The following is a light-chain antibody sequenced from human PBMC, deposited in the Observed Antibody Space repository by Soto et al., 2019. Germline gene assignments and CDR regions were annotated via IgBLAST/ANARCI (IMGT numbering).Light chain of an antibody. CDR2: GAY. V-gene: IGKV3-15*01. CDR3: QQYNNWPPWT. J-gene: IGKJ1*01. Sequence: EIVMTQSPATLSVSPGERATLSCRASQSVISNFAWYQQKRGQAPRLLIYGAYTRATGLPARFSGSGSGTEFTLTSSIPQSEDFAVYYWQQYNNWPPWTFGQGTKVEIK. CDR1: QSVISN.